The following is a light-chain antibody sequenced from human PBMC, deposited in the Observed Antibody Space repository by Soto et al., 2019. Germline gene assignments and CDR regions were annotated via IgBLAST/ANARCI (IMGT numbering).Light chain of an antibody. CDR3: SSYTSIIL. V-gene: IGLV2-14*01. CDR1: SSDVGGYNY. CDR2: DVS. J-gene: IGLJ2*01. Sequence: QSALTQPASVSGSPGQSITISCTGTSSDVGGYNYVSWYQQHPGKAPKLMIYDVSNRPSGVSNRFSCSKSGNTASLTISGLQAEDESDYYCSSYTSIILFGGGTKVTVL.